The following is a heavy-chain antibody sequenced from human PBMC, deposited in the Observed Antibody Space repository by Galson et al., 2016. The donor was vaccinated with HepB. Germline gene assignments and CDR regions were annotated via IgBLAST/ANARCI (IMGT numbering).Heavy chain of an antibody. V-gene: IGHV3-7*01. CDR1: GFSFNTHW. D-gene: IGHD3-22*01. CDR2: IKQDGSEE. Sequence: SLRLSCAASGFSFNTHWMSWVRQTPGKALEWVANIKQDGSEEYFVDSTRGRFTISRENAKDSLYLQMNHLRAEDTAFYYCASGASYSESSGYFHNYFYGMAVWGQGTTVTVSS. J-gene: IGHJ6*02. CDR3: ASGASYSESSGYFHNYFYGMAV.